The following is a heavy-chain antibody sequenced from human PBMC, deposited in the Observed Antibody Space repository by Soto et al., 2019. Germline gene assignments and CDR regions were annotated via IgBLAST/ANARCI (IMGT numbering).Heavy chain of an antibody. CDR2: IYPRDSDT. J-gene: IGHJ4*02. CDR3: ARGAYCGGDCFPYYFDY. CDR1: RYRFTNYW. Sequence: GESLKISCEGSRYRFTNYWIAWVRQMPGKGLEWMGFIYPRDSDTRYSPSFQGQVTISADKSIGTAYLQWSSLKASDTAMYYCARGAYCGGDCFPYYFDYWGQGTRVTVSS. D-gene: IGHD2-21*02. V-gene: IGHV5-51*01.